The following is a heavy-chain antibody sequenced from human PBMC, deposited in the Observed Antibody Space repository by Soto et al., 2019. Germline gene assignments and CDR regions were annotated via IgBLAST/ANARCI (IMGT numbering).Heavy chain of an antibody. V-gene: IGHV3-30*18. J-gene: IGHJ4*02. Sequence: QVLLVESGGGVVQPGRSLRISCAVSGFTFSRFGMHWVRQAPGKGLEWVAVISDDGGSKHYADSVKGRFTISRDNSNNTLYLQMDSLGPEDTAVYYCAKDRWGDFGELNLPGYWGQGTLVTVSS. CDR1: GFTFSRFG. CDR2: ISDDGGSK. CDR3: AKDRWGDFGELNLPGY. D-gene: IGHD4-17*01.